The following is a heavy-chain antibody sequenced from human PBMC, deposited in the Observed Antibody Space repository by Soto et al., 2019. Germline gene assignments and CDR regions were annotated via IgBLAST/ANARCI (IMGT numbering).Heavy chain of an antibody. CDR1: GFTLSGYA. CDR3: ARRARPDFYYMDV. D-gene: IGHD6-6*01. Sequence: EVQRAESGGGLAQPGGSLRLSCAASGFTLSGYATDWVRQAPGKGLEYVSGISSNGVGTYYANSVQGRFTISRDNSKNTVYLQIGSLRPEDMAVYYCARRARPDFYYMDVWGKGTTVTVSS. V-gene: IGHV3-64*01. J-gene: IGHJ6*03. CDR2: ISSNGVGT.